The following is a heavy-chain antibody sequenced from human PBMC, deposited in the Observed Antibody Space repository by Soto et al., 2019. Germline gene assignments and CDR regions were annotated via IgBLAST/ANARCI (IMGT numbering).Heavy chain of an antibody. CDR3: AKDNGGGEWLYATGWSLDY. CDR2: ISYDGSNK. Sequence: QVQLVESGGGVVQPGRSLRLSCAASGFTFSSYGMHWVRQAPGKGLEWVAVISYDGSNKYYADSVKGRFTISRDNSKNTLYLQMNGLRAEDTAVYYCAKDNGGGEWLYATGWSLDYWGQGTLVTVSS. V-gene: IGHV3-30*18. J-gene: IGHJ4*02. D-gene: IGHD3-3*01. CDR1: GFTFSSYG.